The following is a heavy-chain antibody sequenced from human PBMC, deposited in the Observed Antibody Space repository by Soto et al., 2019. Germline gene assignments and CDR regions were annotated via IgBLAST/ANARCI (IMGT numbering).Heavy chain of an antibody. J-gene: IGHJ6*02. D-gene: IGHD3-22*01. CDR2: IYTSGST. V-gene: IGHV4-4*07. CDR1: GGSISSYY. CDR3: AREHYYDSSGYYPWDYGMDV. Sequence: SVTLSLTGTGAGGSISSYYLSWIRQPAGKGLEWIGRIYTSGSTNYNPSLKSRVTMSVDTSKNQFSLKLSSVTAADTAVYYCAREHYYDSSGYYPWDYGMDVWGQGTTVTVSS.